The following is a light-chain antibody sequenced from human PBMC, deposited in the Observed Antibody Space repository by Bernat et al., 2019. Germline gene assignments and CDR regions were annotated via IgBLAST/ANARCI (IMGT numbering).Light chain of an antibody. CDR2: DVS. CDR1: SSDVGGYNH. V-gene: IGLV2-14*01. CDR3: TSYTGSSTYV. J-gene: IGLJ1*01. Sequence: QSALTQPASVSGSPGQSITISCTGTSSDVGGYNHVSWYQQHPGKAPKLMIYDVSNRPSGVSDRFSGSKSGNTASLTISGLQAEDEDDYYCTSYTGSSTYVFGTGTKVTVL.